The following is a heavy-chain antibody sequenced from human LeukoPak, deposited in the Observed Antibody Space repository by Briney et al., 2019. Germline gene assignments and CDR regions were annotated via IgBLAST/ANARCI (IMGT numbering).Heavy chain of an antibody. D-gene: IGHD1-26*01. CDR1: GGSISRYY. CDR2: IYYSGST. Sequence: SETLSLTCTVSGGSISRYYWSWIRQPPGKGLEWIGYIYYSGSTNYNPSLKSRVTISVDTSKNQFSLKLNSVTSADTAVYYCTRPIYYVQDAFDIWGQGTMVTVSS. CDR3: TRPIYYVQDAFDI. J-gene: IGHJ3*02. V-gene: IGHV4-59*08.